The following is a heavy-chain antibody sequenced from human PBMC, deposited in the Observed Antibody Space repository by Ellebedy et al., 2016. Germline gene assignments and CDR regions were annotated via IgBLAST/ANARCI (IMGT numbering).Heavy chain of an antibody. D-gene: IGHD3-10*01. CDR2: ISYDGSNK. CDR1: GFTFSSYG. V-gene: IGHV3-30*18. J-gene: IGHJ6*02. Sequence: GESLKISCAASGFTFSSYGMHWVRQAPGKGLEWVAVISYDGSNKYYADSVKGRFTISRDNSKNTLYLQMNSLRAEDTAVYYCAKDRVLLWFGEFSYGMDVWGQGTTVTVSS. CDR3: AKDRVLLWFGEFSYGMDV.